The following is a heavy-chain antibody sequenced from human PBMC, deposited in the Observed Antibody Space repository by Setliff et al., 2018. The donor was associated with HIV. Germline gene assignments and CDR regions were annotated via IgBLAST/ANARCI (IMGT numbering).Heavy chain of an antibody. Sequence: LSLTCIVSGGSISSSSYYWGWIRPPPGKGLEWIGTVYYSGSTYYNPSLKSRVTISVDTSENQFSLKLSSVTAADTAVYYCARDGYSSSWYVISGSFDYWGQGILVTVSS. V-gene: IGHV4-39*07. D-gene: IGHD6-13*01. CDR2: VYYSGST. CDR1: GGSISSSSYY. CDR3: ARDGYSSSWYVISGSFDY. J-gene: IGHJ4*02.